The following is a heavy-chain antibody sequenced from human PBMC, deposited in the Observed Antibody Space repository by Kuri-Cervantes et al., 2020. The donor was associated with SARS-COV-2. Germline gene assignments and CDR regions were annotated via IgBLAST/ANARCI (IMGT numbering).Heavy chain of an antibody. V-gene: IGHV4-38-2*01. CDR1: GYSISSGYY. Sequence: SQTLSLTCAVSGYSISSGYYWGWIRQPPGKGLEWIGSIYHSGSTYYNPSLKSRVTISVDTSKNQFSLKLSSVTAADTAVYYCAGNPSPRVIVVVIFDYWGQGTLVTVSS. CDR3: AGNPSPRVIVVVIFDY. CDR2: IYHSGST. J-gene: IGHJ4*02. D-gene: IGHD3-22*01.